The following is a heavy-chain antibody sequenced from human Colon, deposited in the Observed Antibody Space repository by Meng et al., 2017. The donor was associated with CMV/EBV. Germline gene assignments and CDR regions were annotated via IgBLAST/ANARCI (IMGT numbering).Heavy chain of an antibody. CDR2: INTQTGTP. J-gene: IGHJ4*02. CDR3: TRDQGSWLRIDF. D-gene: IGHD3-10*01. V-gene: IGHV7-4-1*02. Sequence: SCKASVYTFPCHGISWARQAPGQVLEWMGYINTQTGTPTYSQGFTGRFVFSLDTSVSTAYLQISSLKAEDTAVYYCTRDQGSWLRIDFWGQGTLVTVSS. CDR1: VYTFPCHG.